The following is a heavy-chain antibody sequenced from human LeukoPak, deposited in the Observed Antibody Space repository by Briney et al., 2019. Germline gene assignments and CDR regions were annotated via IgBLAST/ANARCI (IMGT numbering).Heavy chain of an antibody. CDR1: GFTFSSYS. V-gene: IGHV3-21*04. J-gene: IGHJ3*02. D-gene: IGHD1-1*01. Sequence: GGSLRLSCAASGFTFSSYSMNWVRQAPGKGLEWVSSITSSSSYIYYANPVNGRFTIPNDNANNSLSPKTTSLKAEDTAVYYCARASTSTPYIWGQGTMVTVSS. CDR2: ITSSSSYI. CDR3: ARASTSTPYI.